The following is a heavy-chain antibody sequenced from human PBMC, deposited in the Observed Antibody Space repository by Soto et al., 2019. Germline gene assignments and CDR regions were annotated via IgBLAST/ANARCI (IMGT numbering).Heavy chain of an antibody. V-gene: IGHV4-34*01. Sequence: TLSLTCAVDGSSFCVYYWSWIRQPAGEGLEWIGEINQSGSTNYNPSLKSRVTISVDTSKNQFSLKLSSVTAADTAVYYCARAGRNVRYYYDSSGCFDYWGQGTLVTVS. CDR3: ARAGRNVRYYYDSSGCFDY. J-gene: IGHJ4*02. D-gene: IGHD3-22*01. CDR1: GSSFCVYY. CDR2: INQSGST.